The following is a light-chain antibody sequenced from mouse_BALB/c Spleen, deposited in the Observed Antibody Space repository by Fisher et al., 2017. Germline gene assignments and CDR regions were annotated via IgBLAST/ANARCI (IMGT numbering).Light chain of an antibody. J-gene: IGKJ4*01. V-gene: IGKV9-124*01. Sequence: TQSPSSLSASLGERVSLTCRASQEISGYLSWLQQKPDGTIKRLIYAASTLDSGVPKRSSGSRSGTDYSLTISNLEPEDIATYYCQQYSKLPPTFGSGTKLEIK. CDR1: QEISGY. CDR2: AAS. CDR3: QQYSKLPPT.